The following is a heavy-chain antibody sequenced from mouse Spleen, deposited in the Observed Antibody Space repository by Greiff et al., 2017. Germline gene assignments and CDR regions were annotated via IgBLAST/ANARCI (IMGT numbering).Heavy chain of an antibody. J-gene: IGHJ1*03. D-gene: IGHD1-1*01. CDR1: GYTFTNYW. CDR2: IYPGGGYT. V-gene: IGHV1-63*01. CDR3: ARYYLLRWYFDV. Sequence: QVQLKQSGAELVRPGTSVKMSCKASGYTFTNYWIGWAKQRPGHGLEWIGDIYPGGGYTNYNEKFKGKAILTADKSSSTAYMQFSSLTSEDSAIYYCARYYLLRWYFDVWGTGTTVTVSS.